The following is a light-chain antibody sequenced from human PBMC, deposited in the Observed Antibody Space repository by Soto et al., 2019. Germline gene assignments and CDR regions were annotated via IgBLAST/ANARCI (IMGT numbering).Light chain of an antibody. V-gene: IGKV3-20*01. Sequence: EIVLTQSPGTLSLSPGERATLSCRASQSVDSSTYLAWYQQKPGQASRLLIYGASSRATGIPDRFSGSGSGTDFSLTISRLEPEDFAVYYCQQYGRSPRTFGQGTKV. CDR1: QSVDSSTY. J-gene: IGKJ1*01. CDR2: GAS. CDR3: QQYGRSPRT.